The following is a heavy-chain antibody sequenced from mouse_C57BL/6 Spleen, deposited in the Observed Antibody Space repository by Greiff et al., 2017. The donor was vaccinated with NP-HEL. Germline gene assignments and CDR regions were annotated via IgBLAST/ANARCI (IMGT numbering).Heavy chain of an antibody. J-gene: IGHJ1*03. V-gene: IGHV10-3*01. CDR2: IRSKSSNYAT. CDR1: GFTFNTYA. D-gene: IGHD1-1*01. Sequence: EVQLQESGGGLVQPKGSLKLSCAASGFTFNTYAMHWVRQAPGKGLEWVARIRSKSSNYATYYADSVKDRFTISRDDSQSMLYLQMNNLKTEDTAMYYCVREGDYGSSYWYFDVWGTGTTVTVSS. CDR3: VREGDYGSSYWYFDV.